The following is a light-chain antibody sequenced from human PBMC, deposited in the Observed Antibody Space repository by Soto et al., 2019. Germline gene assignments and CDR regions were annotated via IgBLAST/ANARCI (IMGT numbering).Light chain of an antibody. CDR2: EVV. Sequence: QSALTQPPSASGSPGHSVTISCTGTKNDIGVYDFVSWYQHHPGKAPRLIIYEVVQRPSGVPDRFSGSKSGNTASLTVSGLQAADAADYFCKSYAGRNTHVLGSGTKAPV. J-gene: IGLJ1*01. CDR3: KSYAGRNTHV. CDR1: KNDIGVYDF. V-gene: IGLV2-8*01.